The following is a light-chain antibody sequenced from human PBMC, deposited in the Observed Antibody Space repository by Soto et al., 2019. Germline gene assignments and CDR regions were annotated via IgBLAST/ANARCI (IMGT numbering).Light chain of an antibody. V-gene: IGLV2-11*01. CDR1: SSGVGGYNH. Sequence: QSALTQPRSVSGSPGQSVTISCTGTSSGVGGYNHVSWYRQYPGKAPKLVLYDVTKRPSGVPDRFSGSKSGNTASLTISGLQAEDEADYSCCSYAGSYRFVFGTGTKVTVL. J-gene: IGLJ1*01. CDR2: DVT. CDR3: CSYAGSYRFV.